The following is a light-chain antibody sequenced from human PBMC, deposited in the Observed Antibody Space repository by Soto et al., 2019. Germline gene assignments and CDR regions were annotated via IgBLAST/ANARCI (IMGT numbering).Light chain of an antibody. J-gene: IGLJ3*02. Sequence: QSALTQPRSVSGSPGQSVTISCTGTSSDVGGYNYVSWYQHHPGKALKLVIYDVSKRPSGVPDRFSGSKSGNTASLTVSGLQAEDEADYSCCSYAGTYTQWVFGGGTKLTVL. V-gene: IGLV2-11*01. CDR1: SSDVGGYNY. CDR3: CSYAGTYTQWV. CDR2: DVS.